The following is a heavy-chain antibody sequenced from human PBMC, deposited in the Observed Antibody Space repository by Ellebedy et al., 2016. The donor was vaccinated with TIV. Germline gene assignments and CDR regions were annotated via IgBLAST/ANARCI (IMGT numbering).Heavy chain of an antibody. CDR1: GGSISSYY. V-gene: IGHV4-59*01. CDR3: ARWPMVRGVIKAHDY. J-gene: IGHJ4*02. D-gene: IGHD3-10*01. CDR2: IYYSGST. Sequence: GSLRLSXTVSGGSISSYYWSWIRQPPGKGLEWIGYIYYSGSTNYNPSLKSRVTISVDTSKNQFSLKLSSVTAADTAVYYCARWPMVRGVIKAHDYWGQGTLVTVSS.